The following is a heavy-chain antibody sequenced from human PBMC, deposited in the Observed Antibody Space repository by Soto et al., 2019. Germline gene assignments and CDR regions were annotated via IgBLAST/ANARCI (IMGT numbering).Heavy chain of an antibody. J-gene: IGHJ4*02. CDR1: GFTFSTYA. CDR2: ISVSGDST. CDR3: ATRHLAYCSGGTCNPFDF. Sequence: SGGSLRLSCAASGFTFSTYAMSWVRQAPGKGLEWVSTISVSGDSTYSADSVKGRFAVSRDNSKNTVYLQMNTLRAEDTAIYYCATRHLAYCSGGTCNPFDFWGQGTLVTVSS. V-gene: IGHV3-23*01. D-gene: IGHD2-15*01.